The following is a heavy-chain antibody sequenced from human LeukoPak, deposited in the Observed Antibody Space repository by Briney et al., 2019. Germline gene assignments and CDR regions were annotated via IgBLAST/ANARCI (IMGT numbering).Heavy chain of an antibody. CDR1: GFTFSSYW. Sequence: GGSLRLSCAASGFTFSSYWMSWVRQAPGKGLECVANIKQDGSEKYYVDSVKGRFTISRDNAKNSLYLQMNSLRAEDTAVYYCARGKMATVTAFDYWGQGTLVTVSS. CDR2: IKQDGSEK. D-gene: IGHD4-17*01. CDR3: ARGKMATVTAFDY. V-gene: IGHV3-7*01. J-gene: IGHJ4*02.